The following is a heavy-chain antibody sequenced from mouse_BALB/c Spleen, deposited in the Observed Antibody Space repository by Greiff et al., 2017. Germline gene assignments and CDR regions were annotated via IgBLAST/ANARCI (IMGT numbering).Heavy chain of an antibody. J-gene: IGHJ2*01. D-gene: IGHD2-14*01. CDR1: GYTFTSYY. CDR3: ARGGVRREYYFDY. CDR2: IYPGNVNT. Sequence: VQLQQSGPELVKPGASVRISCKASGYTFTSYYIHWVKQRPGQGLEWIGWIYPGNVNTKYNEKFKGKATLTADKSSSTAYMQLSSLTSEDSAVYFCARGGVRREYYFDYWGQGTTLTVSS. V-gene: IGHV1S56*01.